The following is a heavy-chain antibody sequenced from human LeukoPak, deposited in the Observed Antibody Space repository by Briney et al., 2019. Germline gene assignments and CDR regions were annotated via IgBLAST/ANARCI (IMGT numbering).Heavy chain of an antibody. J-gene: IGHJ4*02. CDR1: GFTFSSHS. CDR3: AREVVGKDYYFDY. V-gene: IGHV3-21*01. D-gene: IGHD1-26*01. Sequence: GGSLRLSCAASGFTFSSHSMNWVRQAPGKGLEWVSSISSSSSYIYYADSVKGRFTISRDNSKNTLYLQMNSLRAEDTAVYYCAREVVGKDYYFDYWGQGTLVTVSS. CDR2: ISSSSSYI.